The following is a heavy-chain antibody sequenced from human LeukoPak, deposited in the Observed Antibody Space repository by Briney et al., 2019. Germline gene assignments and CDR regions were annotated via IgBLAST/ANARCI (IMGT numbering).Heavy chain of an antibody. Sequence: GGSLRLSCAASGFTFSSDAMSWVRQAPGKGLEWVSAISGSGGSTYYADSVKGRFTISRDNSKNALYLQMNSLRAGDTAVYYCAKPGSSRGIGGRRPTKYYFDYWGQGTLVTVSS. CDR3: AKPGSSRGIGGRRPTKYYFDY. D-gene: IGHD6-6*01. CDR1: GFTFSSDA. V-gene: IGHV3-23*01. J-gene: IGHJ4*02. CDR2: ISGSGGST.